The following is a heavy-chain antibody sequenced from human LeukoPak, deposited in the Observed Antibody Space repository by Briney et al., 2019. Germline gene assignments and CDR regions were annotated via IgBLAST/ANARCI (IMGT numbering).Heavy chain of an antibody. CDR3: ARGRDYGGNFRNFDY. V-gene: IGHV4-34*01. J-gene: IGHJ4*02. Sequence: SETLSLTCAVYGGSFSGYYWSWIRQPPGKGLEWIGEINHSGSTNYNPSLKSRVTTSVDTSKNQFSLKLSSVTAADTAVYYCARGRDYGGNFRNFDYWGQGTLVTVSS. CDR1: GGSFSGYY. CDR2: INHSGST. D-gene: IGHD4-23*01.